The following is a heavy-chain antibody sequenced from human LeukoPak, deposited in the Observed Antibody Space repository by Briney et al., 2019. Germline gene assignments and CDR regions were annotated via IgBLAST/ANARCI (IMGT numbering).Heavy chain of an antibody. V-gene: IGHV3-74*01. J-gene: IGHJ3*02. Sequence: GSLRLSCAASGFTFSSYWIHWVRQAPGKGLAWVSRIDNDGSDTIFADSVEGRFTLSRDNAKNTVYLQMNSLRAEDTAVYYCARGGFHHGFDIWGQGTMVTVS. CDR3: ARGGFHHGFDI. CDR2: IDNDGSDT. CDR1: GFTFSSYW. D-gene: IGHD1-14*01.